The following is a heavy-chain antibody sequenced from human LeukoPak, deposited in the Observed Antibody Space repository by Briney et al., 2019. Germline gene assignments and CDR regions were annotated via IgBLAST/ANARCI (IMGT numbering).Heavy chain of an antibody. D-gene: IGHD3-10*01. CDR1: GYSFTNYW. J-gene: IGHJ3*02. CDR2: IYPGDSDA. V-gene: IGHV5-51*01. Sequence: GESLKISCKASGYSFTNYWIGWVRQMPGQPLEWMGIIYPGDSDARSSSYFQGQVTISAYNSITTAYLPRSPLASTDADTAYCARHFYSGSQSYVGAFDIWGQGTMVTVSS. CDR3: ARHFYSGSQSYVGAFDI.